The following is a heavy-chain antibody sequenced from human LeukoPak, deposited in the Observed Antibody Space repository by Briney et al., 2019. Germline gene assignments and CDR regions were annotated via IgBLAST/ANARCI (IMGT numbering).Heavy chain of an antibody. CDR3: ARGVDYGDYMGLNY. D-gene: IGHD4-17*01. V-gene: IGHV4-38-2*02. CDR1: GYSISSGYY. CDR2: IYHSGST. Sequence: SEILSLTCTVSGYSISSGYYWGWIRQPPGKGLEWIGSIYHSGSTYYNPSLKSRVTISVDTSKNQFSLKLSSVTAADTAVYYCARGVDYGDYMGLNYWGQGTLVTVSS. J-gene: IGHJ4*02.